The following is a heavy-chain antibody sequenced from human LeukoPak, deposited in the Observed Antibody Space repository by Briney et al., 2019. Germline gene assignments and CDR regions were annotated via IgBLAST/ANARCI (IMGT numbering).Heavy chain of an antibody. V-gene: IGHV4-59*01. CDR3: ARAHDIVVVVAATHDAFDI. CDR1: GGSISSYY. J-gene: IGHJ3*02. CDR2: IYYSGST. Sequence: KPSETLSLTCTVSGGSISSYYWSWIRQPPGKGLEWIGYIYYSGSTNYNPSLKSRVTISVDTSKNQFSLKLSSVTAPDTAVYYCARAHDIVVVVAATHDAFDIWGQGTMVTVSS. D-gene: IGHD2-15*01.